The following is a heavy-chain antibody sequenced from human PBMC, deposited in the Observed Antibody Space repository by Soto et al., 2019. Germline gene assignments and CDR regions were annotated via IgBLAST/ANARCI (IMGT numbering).Heavy chain of an antibody. V-gene: IGHV3-23*01. Sequence: PGGSLRLSCAASGFTFSSYAMSWVRQAPGKGLEWVSAISGSGGSTYYADSVKGRFTISRDNSKNTLYLQMNSLRAEDTAVYYCAKDSGPYSGYDTPTLDYWGQGTLVTVSS. CDR2: ISGSGGST. J-gene: IGHJ4*02. CDR1: GFTFSSYA. CDR3: AKDSGPYSGYDTPTLDY. D-gene: IGHD5-12*01.